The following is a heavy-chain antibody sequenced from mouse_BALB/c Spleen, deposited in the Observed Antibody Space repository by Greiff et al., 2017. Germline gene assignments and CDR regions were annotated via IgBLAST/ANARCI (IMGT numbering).Heavy chain of an antibody. CDR1: GFNIKDYY. CDR3: NKYGGSSPWFAY. D-gene: IGHD1-1*01. CDR2: IDPENGDT. V-gene: IGHV14-4*02. J-gene: IGHJ3*01. Sequence: VQLKQSGAELVRSGASVKLSCTASGFNIKDYYMHWVKQRPEQGLEWIGWIDPENGDTEYAPKFQGKATMTADTSSNTAYLQLSSLTSEDTAVYYCNKYGGSSPWFAYWGQGTLVTVSA.